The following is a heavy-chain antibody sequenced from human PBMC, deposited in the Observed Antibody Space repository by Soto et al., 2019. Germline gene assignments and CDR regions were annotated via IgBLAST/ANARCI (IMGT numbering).Heavy chain of an antibody. CDR3: ARRYGGNFDY. J-gene: IGHJ4*02. CDR1: GGSISSYY. V-gene: IGHV4-59*01. D-gene: IGHD3-16*01. CDR2: IYYSGST. Sequence: QVQLQESGPGLVKPSETLSPTCTVSGGSISSYYWSWIRQPPGKGLEWIGYIYYSGSTNYNPSLTSRFTISVDTSKNQFSLKLSSVTAADTAVYYCARRYGGNFDYWGQGTLVTVSS.